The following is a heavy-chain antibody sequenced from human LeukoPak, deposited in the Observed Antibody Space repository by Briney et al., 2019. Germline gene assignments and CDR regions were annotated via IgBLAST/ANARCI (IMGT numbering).Heavy chain of an antibody. D-gene: IGHD5-18*01. CDR1: VGSISISSYY. J-gene: IGHJ4*02. V-gene: IGHV4-39*01. CDR3: VRQPQREYTYGFGDF. Sequence: SETLSLTCTVSVGSISISSYYWGWIRQPPGKGLERIGSIYYSGSTYYNPSLKSRVTISVDTSKNQFSLKLNSVTAADTAVYYCVRQPQREYTYGFGDFWGQGILVTVSS. CDR2: IYYSGST.